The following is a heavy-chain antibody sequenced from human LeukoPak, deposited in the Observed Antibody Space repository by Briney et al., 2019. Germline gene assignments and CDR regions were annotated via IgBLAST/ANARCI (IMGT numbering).Heavy chain of an antibody. V-gene: IGHV3-11*01. CDR3: ARDSGYSSSWYGFYFDY. Sequence: TGGSLRLSCAASGFTFSDYYMSWIRQAPGKGLEWVSYISSSGSTIYYADSAKGRFTISRDNAKNSLYLQMNSLRAEDTAVYYCARDSGYSSSWYGFYFDYWGQGTLVTVSS. CDR1: GFTFSDYY. CDR2: ISSSGSTI. J-gene: IGHJ4*02. D-gene: IGHD6-13*01.